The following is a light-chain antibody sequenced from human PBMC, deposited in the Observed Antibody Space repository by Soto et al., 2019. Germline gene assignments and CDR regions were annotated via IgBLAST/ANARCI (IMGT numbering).Light chain of an antibody. V-gene: IGKV1-5*01. CDR3: QHCLWHWT. CDR2: DAS. CDR1: QYIGTS. J-gene: IGKJ1*01. Sequence: DIKMTQSPSTLSASVGDRVTITCRASQYIGTSLAWYQQTPAKAPKLLISDASTLESGVPSRFGGSGSGTEFTLSITSLQPNDFATCYCQHCLWHWTFGQWTKVDIK.